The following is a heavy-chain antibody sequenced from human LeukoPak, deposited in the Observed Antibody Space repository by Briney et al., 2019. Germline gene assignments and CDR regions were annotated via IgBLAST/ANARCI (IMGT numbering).Heavy chain of an antibody. Sequence: SGPTLANPTHPLTLTCTFSGFSLSSAVVGVGWIRRLPGKALACHALPYCHDDKRYIPSLKNSLTITEDTSVNQVVLTLTNMEPVDTATYYCTHTGDYGGNPNVYWGQGTLVTVSS. CDR3: THTGDYGGNPNVY. CDR2: PYCHDDK. D-gene: IGHD4-23*01. V-gene: IGHV2-5*01. J-gene: IGHJ4*02. CDR1: GFSLSSAVVG.